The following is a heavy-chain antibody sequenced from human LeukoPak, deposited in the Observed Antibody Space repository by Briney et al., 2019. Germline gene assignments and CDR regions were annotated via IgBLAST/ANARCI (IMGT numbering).Heavy chain of an antibody. CDR2: IYHSGST. D-gene: IGHD3-22*01. CDR1: GYSISSGYY. CDR3: ARDRQNYYDSSGHKDY. V-gene: IGHV4-38-2*02. J-gene: IGHJ4*02. Sequence: PSETLSLTCTVSGYSISSGYYWGWIRQPPGKGLEWIGSIYHSGSTYYNPSLKSRVTISVDTSKNQFSLKLSSVTAADTAVYYCARDRQNYYDSSGHKDYWGQGTLVTVSS.